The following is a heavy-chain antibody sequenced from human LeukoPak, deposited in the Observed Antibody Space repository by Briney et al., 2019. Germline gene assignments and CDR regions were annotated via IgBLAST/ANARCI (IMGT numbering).Heavy chain of an antibody. CDR3: ARQRVENYYYGMDV. Sequence: GGSLRLSCAASGFTVSSNYMSWVRQAPGKGLEWVSVIYSGGSTYYADSVKGRFTISRDNSKNTPYLQMNSLRAEDTAVYYCARQRVENYYYGMDVWGQGTTVTVSS. V-gene: IGHV3-53*01. CDR2: IYSGGST. CDR1: GFTVSSNY. J-gene: IGHJ6*02. D-gene: IGHD2-15*01.